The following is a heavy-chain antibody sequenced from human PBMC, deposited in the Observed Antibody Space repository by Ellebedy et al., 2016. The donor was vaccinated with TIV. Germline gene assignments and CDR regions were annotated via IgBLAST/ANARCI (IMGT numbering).Heavy chain of an antibody. D-gene: IGHD6-6*01. CDR3: ARFDSNIAARPLDY. Sequence: MPSETLSLTCSVSDASIRSYFWSRIRQPPGEGLEWIGYMSNSGSTKYNPSLKSRLTISVDTSRNQFSLKLSSVTAADTAVYYCARFDSNIAARPLDYWGQGTLVTVSS. J-gene: IGHJ4*02. CDR2: MSNSGST. V-gene: IGHV4-59*01. CDR1: DASIRSYF.